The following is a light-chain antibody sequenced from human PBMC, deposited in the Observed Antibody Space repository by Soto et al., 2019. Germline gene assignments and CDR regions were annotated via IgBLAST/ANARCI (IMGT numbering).Light chain of an antibody. CDR3: AACDDSLNGYV. J-gene: IGLJ1*01. Sequence: QSVLTQPPSASGTPGRRVTISCSGSSSNIGSYTVNWFQQLPGTAPKLLISGDNQRPSGVPDRFSGSKSGSSASLAIRGLRSEDEADYYCAACDDSLNGYVFGTGTQLTV. V-gene: IGLV1-44*01. CDR1: SSNIGSYT. CDR2: GDN.